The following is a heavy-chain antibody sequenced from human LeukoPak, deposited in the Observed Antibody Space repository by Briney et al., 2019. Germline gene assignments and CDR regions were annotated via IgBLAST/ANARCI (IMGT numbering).Heavy chain of an antibody. CDR1: GFTFSKFW. J-gene: IGHJ4*02. V-gene: IGHV3-7*05. D-gene: IGHD4-17*01. CDR2: IKGDGSDK. Sequence: PGGSLRLSCAASGFTFSKFWMSWVRQAPGKGLEWVATIKGDGSDKYHVDSVKGRFTISRDNAKNSLYLQMNSLRAEDTAVYYCAKFPYGDYVHYWGQGTLVTVSS. CDR3: AKFPYGDYVHY.